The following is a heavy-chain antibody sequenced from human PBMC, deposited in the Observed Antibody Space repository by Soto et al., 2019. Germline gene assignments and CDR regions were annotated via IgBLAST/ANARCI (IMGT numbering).Heavy chain of an antibody. CDR2: IWYDGSNK. V-gene: IGHV3-33*01. CDR3: ARDNYARFDP. J-gene: IGHJ5*02. D-gene: IGHD1-7*01. CDR1: GFIFSSYG. Sequence: GGSLRLSCAASGFIFSSYGMHWVRQAPGKGLEWVAVIWYDGSNKYYADSVKGRFTISGDNSKNTLYLQMNSLRAEDTAVYYCARDNYARFDPWGQGTLVTVSS.